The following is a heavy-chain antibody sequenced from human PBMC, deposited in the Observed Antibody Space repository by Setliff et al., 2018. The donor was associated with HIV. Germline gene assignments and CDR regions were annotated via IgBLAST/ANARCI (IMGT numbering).Heavy chain of an antibody. V-gene: IGHV4-38-2*01. CDR1: GYSISTAYY. CDR3: ARPTTGVGGGAAFDI. CDR2: VYHSGTT. J-gene: IGHJ3*02. D-gene: IGHD2-8*01. Sequence: SETLSLTCAVSGYSISTAYYWGWIRQPPGKGLEWIGSVYHSGTTYYNPSLKSRVTISVDTSKNQFSLKLNSVTAADTAVYFCARPTTGVGGGAAFDIWGQGTMVTVS.